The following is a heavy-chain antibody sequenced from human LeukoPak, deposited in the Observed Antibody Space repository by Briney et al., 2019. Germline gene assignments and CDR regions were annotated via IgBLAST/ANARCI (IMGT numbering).Heavy chain of an antibody. Sequence: SETLSLTCTVPGGSIRSYYWSWIRQPPGKGLQWIGYIYYSGSTKYNPSLKSRVTISVDTSKNQFSLRLSSVTAADTAVYYCAREITGTTWAFDIWGQGTLVTVSS. D-gene: IGHD1-7*01. J-gene: IGHJ3*02. CDR3: AREITGTTWAFDI. CDR2: IYYSGST. CDR1: GGSIRSYY. V-gene: IGHV4-59*08.